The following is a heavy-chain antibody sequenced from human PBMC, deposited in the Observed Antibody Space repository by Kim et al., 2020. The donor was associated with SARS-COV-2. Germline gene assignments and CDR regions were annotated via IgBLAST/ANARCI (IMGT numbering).Heavy chain of an antibody. CDR1: GFTFSSYS. J-gene: IGHJ6*02. Sequence: GGSLRLSCAASGFTFSSYSMNWVRQAPGKGLEWVSSISSSSSYIYYADSVKGRFTISRDNAKNSLYLQMNSLRAEDTAVYYCARGTLWFGEFPRGMDVWGQGTTVTV. CDR2: ISSSSSYI. V-gene: IGHV3-21*01. CDR3: ARGTLWFGEFPRGMDV. D-gene: IGHD3-10*01.